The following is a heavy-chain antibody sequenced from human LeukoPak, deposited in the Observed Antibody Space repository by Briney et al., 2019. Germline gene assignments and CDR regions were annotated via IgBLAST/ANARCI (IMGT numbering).Heavy chain of an antibody. CDR1: GYTFTGYY. CDR3: ARERTDHPPPYYYGSGSHFDY. Sequence: ASVKLSCKASGYTFTGYYMHWVRQAPGQGLEWMGWINRNSGGTNYAQKFQGSVTMTRDTSISTAYMELSRLRSEDPAVYYCARERTDHPPPYYYGSGSHFDYWGQGTLVTVSS. CDR2: INRNSGGT. D-gene: IGHD3-10*01. V-gene: IGHV1-2*02. J-gene: IGHJ4*02.